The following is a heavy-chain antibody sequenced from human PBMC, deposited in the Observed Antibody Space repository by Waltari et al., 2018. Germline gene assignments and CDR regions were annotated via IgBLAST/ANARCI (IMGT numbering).Heavy chain of an antibody. CDR3: AKFEEGHGWLHCMDV. V-gene: IGHV3-23*01. CDR2: VSGRGGSN. D-gene: IGHD5-12*01. CDR1: AFPFPGYA. Sequence: VQRLESGGVWVQPGGSLRPPCPPSAFPFPGYALSWSGWPQGRGLEWVSAVSGRGGSNCYADSVKGRFTISRDNAKNTLYLQRNSLRAGDTAVYYWAKFEEGHGWLHCMDVWGQGTTVTVSS. J-gene: IGHJ6*02.